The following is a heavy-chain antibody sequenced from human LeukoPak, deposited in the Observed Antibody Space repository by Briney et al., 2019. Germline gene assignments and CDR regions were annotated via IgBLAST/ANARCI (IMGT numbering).Heavy chain of an antibody. CDR2: IRAYNGTT. CDR1: GYTFTIFG. J-gene: IGHJ5*02. V-gene: IGHV1-18*01. D-gene: IGHD1/OR15-1a*01. Sequence: ASVRVSCKESGYTFTIFGISWGRQAPGQGRERMGWIRAYNGTTNYAQNFQGTVTMTTDTSTITPYMELMSLRSDDTSVYYCAIDWVLTQEQRNWFDPWGQGTLVTVSS. CDR3: AIDWVLTQEQRNWFDP.